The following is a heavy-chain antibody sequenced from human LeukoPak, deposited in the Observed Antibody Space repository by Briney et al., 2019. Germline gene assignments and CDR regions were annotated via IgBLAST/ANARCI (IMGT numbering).Heavy chain of an antibody. CDR3: AREGGLGGYCSSTSCYTFDY. D-gene: IGHD2-2*02. V-gene: IGHV3-20*04. J-gene: IGHJ4*02. CDR2: INWNGGST. Sequence: GGSLRLSCAASGFTFDDYGMSWVRQAPGKGLEWVSGINWNGGSTGYADSVKGRFTISRDNAKNSLYLQMNSLRAEDTALYYCAREGGLGGYCSSTSCYTFDYWGQGTLVTVSS. CDR1: GFTFDDYG.